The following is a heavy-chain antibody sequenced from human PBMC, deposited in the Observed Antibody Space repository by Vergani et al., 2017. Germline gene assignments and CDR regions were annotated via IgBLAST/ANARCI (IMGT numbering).Heavy chain of an antibody. D-gene: IGHD6-13*01. V-gene: IGHV3-9*01. CDR1: GFTFDDYA. CDR2: ISWNSGSI. CDR3: AKIAAAGEVFDY. Sequence: EVQLVASGGGLVQPGRSLRLSCAASGFTFDDYAMHWVRQAPGKGLEWVSGISWNSGSIGYADSVKGRFTISRDNSKNTLYLQMNSLRAEDTAVYYCAKIAAAGEVFDYWGQGTLVTVSS. J-gene: IGHJ4*02.